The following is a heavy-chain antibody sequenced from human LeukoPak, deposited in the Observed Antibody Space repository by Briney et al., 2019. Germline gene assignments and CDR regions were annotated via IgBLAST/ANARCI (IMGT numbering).Heavy chain of an antibody. Sequence: ASVKVSCKASGYTFNSYYMHWVRQAPGQGLEWMGIINPSGDFTSYAQKFQGRVTMTRDTSISTAYMELSWLRSDDTAVYYCVDSDYYYMDVWGKGTTVTVSS. CDR1: GYTFNSYY. V-gene: IGHV1-46*02. CDR3: VDSDYYYMDV. CDR2: INPSGDFT. D-gene: IGHD3/OR15-3a*01. J-gene: IGHJ6*03.